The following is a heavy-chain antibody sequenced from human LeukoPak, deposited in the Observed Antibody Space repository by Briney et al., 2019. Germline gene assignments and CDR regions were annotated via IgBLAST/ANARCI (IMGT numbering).Heavy chain of an antibody. CDR1: GGSISSYY. CDR2: IYTSEST. Sequence: SETLSLTCTVSGGSISSYYWSWIRQPAGKGLEWIGRIYTSESTNYNPSLKSRVTMSIDTSKNQFSLNLTSVTAADTAVYYCARDCSGGSYYSKFDPWGQGTLVTVSS. V-gene: IGHV4-4*07. J-gene: IGHJ5*02. CDR3: ARDCSGGSYYSKFDP. D-gene: IGHD2-15*01.